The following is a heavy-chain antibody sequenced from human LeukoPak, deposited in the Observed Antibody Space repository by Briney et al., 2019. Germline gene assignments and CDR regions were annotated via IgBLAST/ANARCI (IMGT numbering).Heavy chain of an antibody. D-gene: IGHD3-22*01. CDR1: GDSISGSY. J-gene: IGHJ3*02. V-gene: IGHV4-59*08. Sequence: SETLSLTCSVSGDSISGSYWCGIPQPPGKGLEWIGNIYNSANTNYNPSLQSRLTMSVDTSKSQFSLQLTSVSAADTAVYYCARRFSSRSDGNGYYYLHDAFDIWGQGTLVTVSS. CDR3: ARRFSSRSDGNGYYYLHDAFDI. CDR2: IYNSANT.